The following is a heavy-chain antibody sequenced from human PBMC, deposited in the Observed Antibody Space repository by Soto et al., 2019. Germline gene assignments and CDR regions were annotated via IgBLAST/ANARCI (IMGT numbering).Heavy chain of an antibody. J-gene: IGHJ5*02. CDR2: INPHGGST. V-gene: IGHV1-46*01. D-gene: IGHD3-3*01. Sequence: QVQLVQSGAEVKRPGASVKVSCKAPGDTFTSYYLNWVRQAPGQGLEWMGVINPHGGSTKYAQKLQGRITMSRDTSRSTVYMELSRLRSDDTAIYYCARSSGGNFGIIIEGSNWFDPWGQGTLVTVSS. CDR3: ARSSGGNFGIIIEGSNWFDP. CDR1: GDTFTSYY.